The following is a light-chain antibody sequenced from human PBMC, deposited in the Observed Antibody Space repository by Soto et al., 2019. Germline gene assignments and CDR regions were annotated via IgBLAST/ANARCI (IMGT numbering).Light chain of an antibody. CDR1: QSVSSSY. J-gene: IGKJ2*01. V-gene: IGKV3-20*01. Sequence: IVLTQSPGPLSLSPGERATLSCRASQSVSSSYLAWYQQKPGQAPRLLIYGASSRATGIPDRFSGSGSGTDFALTISRLEPEDFAVYYCQQYGSSLMYTFGQGTKQELK. CDR3: QQYGSSLMYT. CDR2: GAS.